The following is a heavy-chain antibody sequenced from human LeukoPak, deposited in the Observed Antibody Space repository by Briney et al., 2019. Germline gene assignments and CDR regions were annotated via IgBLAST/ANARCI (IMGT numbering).Heavy chain of an antibody. J-gene: IGHJ5*02. CDR3: ARHRGCSSTSCYASRYNWFDP. CDR2: IYYSGST. V-gene: IGHV4-38-2*01. D-gene: IGHD2-2*01. Sequence: GSLRLSCAASGFTFSSYAMSWVRQAPGKVLEWIGSIYYSGSTNYNPSLKSRVTISVDTSKNQFSLKLSSVTAADTAVYYCARHRGCSSTSCYASRYNWFDPWGQGTLVTVSS. CDR1: GFTFSSYA.